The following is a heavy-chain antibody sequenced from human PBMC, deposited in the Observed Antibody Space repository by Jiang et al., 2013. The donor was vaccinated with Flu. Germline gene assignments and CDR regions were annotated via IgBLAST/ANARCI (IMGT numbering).Heavy chain of an antibody. V-gene: IGHV1-3*01. D-gene: IGHD2-15*01. Sequence: EVKKPGASVKVSCKAFGYTFTNYNIHWVRQAPGQRLEWMGCINAGKGDTKYSQEFQGRVTITRDTSANTAYMELSSLRSEDTVVYYCAREDHCSGGSCYGMDVWGQGTSVTVSS. CDR3: AREDHCSGGSCYGMDV. J-gene: IGHJ6*02. CDR2: INAGKGDT. CDR1: GYTFTNYN.